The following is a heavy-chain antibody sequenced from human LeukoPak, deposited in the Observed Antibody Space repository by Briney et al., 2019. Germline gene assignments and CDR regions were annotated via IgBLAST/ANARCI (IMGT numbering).Heavy chain of an antibody. CDR1: GGTFSSYA. CDR3: ARGYYDILTGYYSDVYYFDY. Sequence: ASVNVSCKASGGTFSSYAISWVRQAPGQGLEWMGRIIPILGIANYAQKFQGRVTITADKSTSTAYMELSSLRSEDTAVYYCARGYYDILTGYYSDVYYFDYWGQGTLVTVSS. J-gene: IGHJ4*02. CDR2: IIPILGIA. V-gene: IGHV1-69*04. D-gene: IGHD3-9*01.